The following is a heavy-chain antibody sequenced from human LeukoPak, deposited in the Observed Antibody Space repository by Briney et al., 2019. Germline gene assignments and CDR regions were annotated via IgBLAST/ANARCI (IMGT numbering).Heavy chain of an antibody. J-gene: IGHJ4*02. Sequence: GGSLRLSCAASGFTFSSYGMHWVRQAPGKGLEWVAVIWYDGSNKYYADSVKGRFTISRDNSKNTLYLQMNSLRAEDTAVYYCARRGNYDILTLYYFDYWGQGTLVTVSS. CDR1: GFTFSSYG. CDR2: IWYDGSNK. V-gene: IGHV3-33*01. CDR3: ARRGNYDILTLYYFDY. D-gene: IGHD3-9*01.